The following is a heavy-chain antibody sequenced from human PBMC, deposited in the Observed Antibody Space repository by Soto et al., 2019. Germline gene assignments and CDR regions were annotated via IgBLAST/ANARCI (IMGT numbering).Heavy chain of an antibody. Sequence: PSGTLTLSCTAAGGTISSYYWSWVRQPPGKGLEWIGYIYYSGSTNYNPSLKSRVTISVDTSKNQFSLKLSSVTAADTAVYYCASSAPYYYDSSGHKYFQHWGQGTLVTVSS. CDR3: ASSAPYYYDSSGHKYFQH. V-gene: IGHV4-59*01. CDR1: GGTISSYY. J-gene: IGHJ1*01. CDR2: IYYSGST. D-gene: IGHD3-22*01.